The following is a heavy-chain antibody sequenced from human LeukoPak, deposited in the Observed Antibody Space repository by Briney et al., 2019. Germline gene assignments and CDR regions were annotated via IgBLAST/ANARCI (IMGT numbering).Heavy chain of an antibody. V-gene: IGHV3-9*01. CDR3: GRTECGELFLPLDY. CDR2: ISWNSRSI. J-gene: IGHJ4*02. Sequence: GGSLRLSCAASVFTFDDYATHWARQAPGKCMEWVSGISWNSRSIGYADAVKGRFTNSRDNAKNSLYLQMNSLRAEDTDLYYCGRTECGELFLPLDYWGQGTLVTVSS. D-gene: IGHD3-16*01. CDR1: VFTFDDYA.